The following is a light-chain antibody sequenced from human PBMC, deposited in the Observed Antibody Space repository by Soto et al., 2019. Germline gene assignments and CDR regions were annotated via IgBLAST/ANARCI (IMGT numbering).Light chain of an antibody. J-gene: IGLJ1*01. V-gene: IGLV2-14*01. Sequence: QSALTQPASVSGSPGQSITISCTGTSSDVGGYNYVSWYQQHPGTAPKLLIYEVNNRPSGVSDRFSGSKSGDTASLTIFGLQADDEAGYYCSSFTSRSTYVFGTGTKLTV. CDR2: EVN. CDR1: SSDVGGYNY. CDR3: SSFTSRSTYV.